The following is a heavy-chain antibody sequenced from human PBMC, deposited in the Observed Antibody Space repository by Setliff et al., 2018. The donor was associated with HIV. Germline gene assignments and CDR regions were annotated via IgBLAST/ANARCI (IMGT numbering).Heavy chain of an antibody. CDR2: ISAYNGTT. V-gene: IGHV1-18*01. D-gene: IGHD3-22*01. CDR1: GYTFTSYG. J-gene: IGHJ4*02. CDR3: ARDYYDSSGYIFFPGLPDY. Sequence: ASVKVSCKASGYTFTSYGISWVRQAPGQGLEWMGWISAYNGTTNYAQKFQGRVTITTDESTTTAYMELSSLRSDDTAVYYCARDYYDSSGYIFFPGLPDYWGQGTLVTVSS.